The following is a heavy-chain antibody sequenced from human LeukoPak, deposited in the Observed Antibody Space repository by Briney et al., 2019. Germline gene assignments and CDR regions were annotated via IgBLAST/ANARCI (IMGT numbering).Heavy chain of an antibody. V-gene: IGHV4-61*02. J-gene: IGHJ3*02. CDR3: ARSGRDGYNWGAFDI. CDR1: GGSISSGSYY. D-gene: IGHD5-24*01. Sequence: TTSQTLSLTCTVSGGSISSGSYYWSWIRQPAGKGLEWIGSIYTSGSTNYNPSLKSRVTISVDTSKNQFSLKLSSVTAADTAVYYCARSGRDGYNWGAFDIWGQGTMVTVSS. CDR2: IYTSGST.